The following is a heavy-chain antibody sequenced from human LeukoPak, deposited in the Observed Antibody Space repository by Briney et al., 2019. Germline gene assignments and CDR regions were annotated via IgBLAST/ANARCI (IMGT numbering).Heavy chain of an antibody. CDR1: GRSFSGYY. CDR3: ARTHHYGSGSYYNLRYYYGMDV. CDR2: INHSGST. Sequence: SETLSLTCAVYGRSFSGYYWSWIRQPPGKGLEWIGEINHSGSTNYNPSLKSRVTISVDTSKNQFSLKLSSVTAADTAVYYCARTHHYGSGSYYNLRYYYGMDVWGNGTTVTVSS. D-gene: IGHD3-10*01. V-gene: IGHV4-34*01. J-gene: IGHJ6*04.